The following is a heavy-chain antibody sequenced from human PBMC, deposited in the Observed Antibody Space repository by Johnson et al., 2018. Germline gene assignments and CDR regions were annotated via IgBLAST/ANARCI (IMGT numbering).Heavy chain of an antibody. CDR2: ISGSGGGT. D-gene: IGHD2-2*01. CDR1: GFTFSSYA. J-gene: IGHJ5*02. CDR3: VKDHTMPRHNWFDP. Sequence: VQLVQSGGGLVQPGGSLRLSCAASGFTFSSYAMAWVRQTPEKGLECVSAISGSGGGTYFGGVTFYADSVQGRFTVSRDNSANTVYLQMNSLRADDTAVYYCVKDHTMPRHNWFDPWGQGTLVTVSS. V-gene: IGHV3-23*04.